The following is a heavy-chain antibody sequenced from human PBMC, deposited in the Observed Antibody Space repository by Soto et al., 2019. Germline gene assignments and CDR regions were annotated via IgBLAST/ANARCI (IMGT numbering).Heavy chain of an antibody. J-gene: IGHJ4*02. CDR1: GLTFRSYS. CDR3: ARGSYYCSTPACNFDY. CDR2: ITSSSSYI. Sequence: PGGSLRLSCAAPGLTFRSYSMNWVRQAPGKRLEWVSSITSSSSYIYYADSVKGRFNISRDNAKNSLYLQMNSLRAEDTAVYYCARGSYYCSTPACNFDYWGQGTLVTVSS. D-gene: IGHD2-2*01. V-gene: IGHV3-21*01.